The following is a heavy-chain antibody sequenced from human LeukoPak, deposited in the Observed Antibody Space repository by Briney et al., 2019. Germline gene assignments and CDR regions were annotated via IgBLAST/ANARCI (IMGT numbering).Heavy chain of an antibody. J-gene: IGHJ3*02. V-gene: IGHV3-64D*06. CDR3: VKESGFLVAPNSAFDI. CDR1: GFTFNIYP. D-gene: IGHD2-8*02. Sequence: GGSLRLSCSASGFTFNIYPVHWVRQASGKGLEYVLGHSRNGGSTYYADSVKGRFTISRDNSKNTLYLQMSSLRAEDTAVYYCVKESGFLVAPNSAFDIWGQGTMVTVSS. CDR2: HSRNGGST.